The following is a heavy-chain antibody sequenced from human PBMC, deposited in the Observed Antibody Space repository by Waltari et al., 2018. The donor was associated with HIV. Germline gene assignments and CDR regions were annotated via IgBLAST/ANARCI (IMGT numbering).Heavy chain of an antibody. J-gene: IGHJ6*02. CDR2: MSWDGGST. D-gene: IGHD2-15*01. CDR3: AKDISRYCSGGNCYSYAMDV. Sequence: EVQLVESGGVVVQPGGSLRLSCAVSGFNFDNYAMHWVRQAPGKGMKWVSLMSWDGGSTYYADSVKGRFTISRDNSKNSLYLQMNSLRTEDTAVYYCAKDISRYCSGGNCYSYAMDVWGRGTTVTVSS. CDR1: GFNFDNYA. V-gene: IGHV3-43*01.